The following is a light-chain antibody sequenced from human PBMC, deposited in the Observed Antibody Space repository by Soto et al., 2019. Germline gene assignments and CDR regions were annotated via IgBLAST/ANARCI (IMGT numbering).Light chain of an antibody. CDR1: QSIRRS. J-gene: IGKJ1*01. Sequence: IRMAPSPSPLSAPXADHVTITCRASQSIRRSLNWYQQKPGKAPKLLIYAASSLQSGVPSRFSGSGYGTDFTLTITSLQSEDFAIYYCQQSYSSPRTFGQGTKVDI. V-gene: IGKV1-39*01. CDR2: AAS. CDR3: QQSYSSPRT.